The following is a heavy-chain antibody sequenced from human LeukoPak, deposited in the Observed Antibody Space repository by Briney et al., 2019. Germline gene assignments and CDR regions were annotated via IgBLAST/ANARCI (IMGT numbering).Heavy chain of an antibody. Sequence: GESMKISCKASGHSFTSYWIGWVRQMPGKGLEWVGMMYPGDSDTRYSPSFQGQVTISADKSISTAYLQWSSLKASDTAMYYCARPGWGVWPPSGFDYWGQGTQVTVSS. V-gene: IGHV5-51*01. CDR2: MYPGDSDT. CDR3: ARPGWGVWPPSGFDY. D-gene: IGHD1-26*01. CDR1: GHSFTSYW. J-gene: IGHJ4*02.